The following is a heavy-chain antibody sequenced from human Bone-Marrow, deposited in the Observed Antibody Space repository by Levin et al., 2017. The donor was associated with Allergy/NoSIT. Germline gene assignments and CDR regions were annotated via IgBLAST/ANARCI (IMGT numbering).Heavy chain of an antibody. Sequence: GASVKVSCAASGFTFMSYNMNWVRQAPGKGLEWISYISGTGTTTYFADSVRGRFTISRDNSKNSLVLQMSSLRADDTAVYYCARDRAALFGVPNAMDVWGQGTTVTVSS. CDR2: ISGTGTTT. D-gene: IGHD3-3*01. CDR1: GFTFMSYN. CDR3: ARDRAALFGVPNAMDV. V-gene: IGHV3-48*03. J-gene: IGHJ6*02.